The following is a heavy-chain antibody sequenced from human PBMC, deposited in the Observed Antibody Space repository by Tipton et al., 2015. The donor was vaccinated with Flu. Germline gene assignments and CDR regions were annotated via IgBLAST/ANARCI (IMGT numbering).Heavy chain of an antibody. CDR1: GYTFSNYY. J-gene: IGHJ4*02. CDR3: ATLDY. V-gene: IGHV1-46*03. CDR2: INPSGNVT. Sequence: QVQLVQSGPEVKKPGASVKVSCKASGYTFSNYYLHCVRQAPGQGLEWVGVINPSGNVTNYEEKFQGRVTMTRDTSTSTVYMELSSLRSEDTAMYYCATLDYWGQGTLVTVSS.